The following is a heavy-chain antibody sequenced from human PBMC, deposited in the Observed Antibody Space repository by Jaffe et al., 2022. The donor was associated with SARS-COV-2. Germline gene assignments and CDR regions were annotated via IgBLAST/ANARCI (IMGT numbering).Heavy chain of an antibody. J-gene: IGHJ3*02. D-gene: IGHD2-2*01. CDR1: GFTFDDYG. V-gene: IGHV3-20*01. Sequence: EVQLVESGGGVVRPGGSLRLSCAASGFTFDDYGMSWVRQAPGKGLEWVSGINWNGGSTGYADSVKGRFTISRDNAKNSLYLQMNSLRAEDTALYHCARDYRPYCSSTSCHDAFDIWGQGTMVTVSS. CDR2: INWNGGST. CDR3: ARDYRPYCSSTSCHDAFDI.